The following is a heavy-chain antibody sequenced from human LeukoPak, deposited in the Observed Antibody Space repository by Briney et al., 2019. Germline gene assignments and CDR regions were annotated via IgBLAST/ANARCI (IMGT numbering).Heavy chain of an antibody. D-gene: IGHD6-6*01. V-gene: IGHV4-59*11. CDR1: GGSISSHY. Sequence: SETLSLTCTVSGGSISSHYWSWIRQSPGKGLEWIGYIYYSGSTNYNPSLKSRVTISVDTSKNQFSLKLSSVTAADTAVYYCARVLKLEYSSSSGHFDYWGQGTLSPSPQ. CDR3: ARVLKLEYSSSSGHFDY. CDR2: IYYSGST. J-gene: IGHJ4*02.